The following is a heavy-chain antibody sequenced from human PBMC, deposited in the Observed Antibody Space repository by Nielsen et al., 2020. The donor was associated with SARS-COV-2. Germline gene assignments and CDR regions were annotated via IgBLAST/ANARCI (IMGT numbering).Heavy chain of an antibody. CDR2: INSDGSST. D-gene: IGHD2-2*01. J-gene: IGHJ3*02. Sequence: PGKGLVWVSRINSDGSSTSYADSVKGRFTISRDNAKNTLYLQMNSLRAEDTAVYYCARDRTRCSSTSCYADAFDIWGQGTMVTVSS. CDR3: ARDRTRCSSTSCYADAFDI. V-gene: IGHV3-74*01.